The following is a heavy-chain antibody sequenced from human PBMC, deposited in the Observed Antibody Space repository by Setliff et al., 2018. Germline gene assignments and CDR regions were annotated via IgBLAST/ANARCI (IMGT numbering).Heavy chain of an antibody. CDR2: IHHSGKA. Sequence: SETLSLTCAVSGFSISSGCYWGWIRQPPGKGLEWIVNIHHSGKAYYNLSLKSRVTMSVDTSKNHVSLKLSSVTAADTAVYYCARAHTWSLPNDNSGYPGWFDPWGQGTLVTVSS. CDR1: GFSISSGCY. V-gene: IGHV4-38-2*01. CDR3: ARAHTWSLPNDNSGYPGWFDP. D-gene: IGHD3-22*01. J-gene: IGHJ5*02.